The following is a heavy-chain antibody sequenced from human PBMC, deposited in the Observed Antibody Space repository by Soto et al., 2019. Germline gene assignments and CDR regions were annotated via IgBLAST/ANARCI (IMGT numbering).Heavy chain of an antibody. CDR2: ISGSGVST. D-gene: IGHD2-21*01. V-gene: IGHV3-23*01. J-gene: IGHJ4*02. Sequence: QSGGSLRLSCAASGFTFSSYAMNWVRQAPGKGLEWVSGISGSGVSTYYADFVKGRFSVSRDNSKNTLYLQMNSLRAEDTAVYYCAKAPRGLRLVQGQWGEGTLVTLSS. CDR1: GFTFSSYA. CDR3: AKAPRGLRLVQGQ.